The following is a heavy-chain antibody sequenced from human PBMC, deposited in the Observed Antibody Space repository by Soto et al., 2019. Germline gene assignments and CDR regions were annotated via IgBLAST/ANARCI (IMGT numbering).Heavy chain of an antibody. Sequence: QVQLQESGPGLVKPSETLSLTCSVSGASVSSGRDYWSWIRQPAGKGLEWIGRIYTSGSTNYNPSLKSRVTMLVDTSKNQFSLKLSSVTAADTAVYYCARDHRQYYYDSSGYYHDCWGQGTLVTVSP. CDR3: ARDHRQYYYDSSGYYHDC. V-gene: IGHV4-61*02. CDR1: GASVSSGRDY. D-gene: IGHD3-22*01. CDR2: IYTSGST. J-gene: IGHJ4*02.